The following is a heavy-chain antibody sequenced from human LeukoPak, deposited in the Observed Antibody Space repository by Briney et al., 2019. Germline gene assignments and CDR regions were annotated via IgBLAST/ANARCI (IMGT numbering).Heavy chain of an antibody. CDR3: ARDTYYESSGFYFSDY. Sequence: GGSLRLSCAASGFTVSSNYMSWVRQAPGKGLEWVSVIYSDTSTYFADSVKGRFTLSRDSSKNTLYLQMNSLRAADTAVYHCARDTYYESSGFYFSDYWGQGILVTVSS. CDR2: IYSDTST. V-gene: IGHV3-66*01. J-gene: IGHJ4*02. D-gene: IGHD3-22*01. CDR1: GFTVSSNY.